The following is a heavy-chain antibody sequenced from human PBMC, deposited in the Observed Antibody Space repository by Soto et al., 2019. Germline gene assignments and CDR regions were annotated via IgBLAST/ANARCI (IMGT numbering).Heavy chain of an antibody. Sequence: QVQLVQSGAEVKKPGASVKVSCKASGYTFTSYYMHWVRQAPGQGLEWMGIINPSGGSTSYAQKFQGRVTMTRDTATSTVYMELSSLRAEDTAVYYCARVSRWERAYYYGMDVWGQGTTVTVSS. CDR1: GYTFTSYY. CDR3: ARVSRWERAYYYGMDV. J-gene: IGHJ6*02. CDR2: INPSGGST. D-gene: IGHD1-26*01. V-gene: IGHV1-46*01.